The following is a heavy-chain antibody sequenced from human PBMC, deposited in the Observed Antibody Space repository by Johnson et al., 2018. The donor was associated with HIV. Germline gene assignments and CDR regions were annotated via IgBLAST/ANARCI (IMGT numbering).Heavy chain of an antibody. J-gene: IGHJ3*01. CDR1: GFTFSSYA. D-gene: IGHD6-13*01. V-gene: IGHV3-20*04. Sequence: VQLVESGGGVVQPGRSLRLSCAASGFTFSSYAMHWVRQAPGKGLEWVSGINWNGGSTGYADSVKGRFTISRDNPKKSLYLQMNRLRAEETALYYCAGGGAYSSSWFDAFDVWGQGTMVTVSS. CDR2: INWNGGST. CDR3: AGGGAYSSSWFDAFDV.